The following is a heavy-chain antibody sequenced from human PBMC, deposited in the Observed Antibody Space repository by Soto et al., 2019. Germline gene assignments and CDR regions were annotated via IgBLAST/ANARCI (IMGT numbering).Heavy chain of an antibody. CDR3: ARDGVGATTFFGYFDY. CDR1: GFTFSGYG. Sequence: GGSLRLSCAASGFTFSGYGMHWVRQAPGKGLEWVAITRHDGSNTYYADSVRGRFTISRDNSKKTLYLQMDSLRAEDTAVYYCARDGVGATTFFGYFDYWGQGILVTVSS. J-gene: IGHJ4*02. D-gene: IGHD1-26*01. V-gene: IGHV3-30*02. CDR2: TRHDGSNT.